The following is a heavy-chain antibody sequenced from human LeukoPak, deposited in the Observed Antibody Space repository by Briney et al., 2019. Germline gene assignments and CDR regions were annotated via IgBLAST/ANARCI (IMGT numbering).Heavy chain of an antibody. CDR2: ISGSGGST. CDR1: GFTFSSYG. D-gene: IGHD6-13*01. J-gene: IGHJ4*02. Sequence: GGSLRLSCAASGFTFSSYGMSWVRQAPGKGLEWVPAISGSGGSTYYADSVKGRFTISRDNSKNTLYLQMNSLRAEDTAVYYCAKSGSSSWLYYFDYWGQGTLVTVSS. V-gene: IGHV3-23*01. CDR3: AKSGSSSWLYYFDY.